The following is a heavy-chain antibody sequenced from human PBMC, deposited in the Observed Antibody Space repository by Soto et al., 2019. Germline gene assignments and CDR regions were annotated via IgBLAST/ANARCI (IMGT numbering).Heavy chain of an antibody. CDR2: ISYDGSNK. J-gene: IGHJ4*02. CDR1: GFTFSSYG. V-gene: IGHV3-30*18. CDR3: AKEREYSGYHYYFDY. D-gene: IGHD5-12*01. Sequence: QVQLVDSGGGVVQHGRSLRLSCAASGFTFSSYGMHWVRQAPGKGLEWVAVISYDGSNKYYADSVKGRFTISRDNSKNTLYLQMNSLRAEDTAVYYYAKEREYSGYHYYFDYWGQGTLVTVSS.